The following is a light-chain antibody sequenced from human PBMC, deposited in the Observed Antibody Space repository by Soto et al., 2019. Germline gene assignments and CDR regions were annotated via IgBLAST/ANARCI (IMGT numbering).Light chain of an antibody. CDR2: DVS. Sequence: QSVLTQPRSVSGSPGQSVTISCTGTSSDVGGYNYVSWYQQHPGKAPKLMIYDVSKRPSGVPDRFSGSKSGNTASLTFSGLQAEDEADYYCCSYAGSYPYVFGTGTKVTVL. V-gene: IGLV2-11*01. CDR1: SSDVGGYNY. J-gene: IGLJ1*01. CDR3: CSYAGSYPYV.